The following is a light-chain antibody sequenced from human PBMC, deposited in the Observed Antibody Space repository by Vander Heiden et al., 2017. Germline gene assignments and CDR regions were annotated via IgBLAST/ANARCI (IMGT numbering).Light chain of an antibody. V-gene: IGLV3-21*02. Sequence: SYVLTQPPSVSVAPGQTATITCGGNNIVTKHVHWYQPKPGQAPVLVVYDDSDRPSGIPARFSGSNSGNTATLTITRVEAGDEADYYCQVWDNGSDHVVFGGGTKQTVL. CDR3: QVWDNGSDHVV. J-gene: IGLJ2*01. CDR1: NIVTKH. CDR2: DDS.